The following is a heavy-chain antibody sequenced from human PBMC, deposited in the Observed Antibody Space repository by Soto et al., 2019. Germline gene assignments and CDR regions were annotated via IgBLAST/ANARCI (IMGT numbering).Heavy chain of an antibody. D-gene: IGHD2-21*02. CDR2: IYSGGST. J-gene: IGHJ5*02. V-gene: IGHV3-53*04. CDR1: GFTVSSNY. CDR3: ARGRDCGGDCPNWFDP. Sequence: EVQLVESGGGLVQPGGSLRLSCAASGFTVSSNYMSWVRQAPGKGLEWVSVIYSGGSTYYADSVKGRFTISRHNSKNPLYLQMNSLRAEDTAVYYCARGRDCGGDCPNWFDPWGQGTLVTVSS.